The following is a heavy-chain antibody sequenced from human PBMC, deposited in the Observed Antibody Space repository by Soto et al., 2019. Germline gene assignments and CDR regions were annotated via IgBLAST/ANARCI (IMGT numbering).Heavy chain of an antibody. D-gene: IGHD3-10*01. J-gene: IGHJ4*02. CDR3: ARDLLLLGSGPFYFDY. Sequence: SLRLSCAASGFTFSSYAMHWVRQAPGKGLEWVAVISYDGSNKYYADSVKGRFTISRDNSKNTLYLQMNSLRDEDAAVYYCARDLLLLGSGPFYFDYWGQGTLVTVSS. V-gene: IGHV3-30-3*01. CDR2: ISYDGSNK. CDR1: GFTFSSYA.